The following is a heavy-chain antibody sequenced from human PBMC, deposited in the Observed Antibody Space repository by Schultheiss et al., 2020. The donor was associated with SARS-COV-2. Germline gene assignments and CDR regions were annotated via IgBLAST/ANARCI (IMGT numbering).Heavy chain of an antibody. Sequence: SETLSLTCTVSGGSISSSSYYWGWIRQPPGKGLEWIGYIYYSGSTYYNPSLKSRVTISVDTSKNQFSLKLSSVTAADTAVYYCARHVPGSSGYYYYYYYGMDVWGQGTTVTVSS. J-gene: IGHJ6*02. CDR2: IYYSGST. CDR3: ARHVPGSSGYYYYYYYGMDV. CDR1: GGSISSSSYY. V-gene: IGHV4-39*01. D-gene: IGHD3-22*01.